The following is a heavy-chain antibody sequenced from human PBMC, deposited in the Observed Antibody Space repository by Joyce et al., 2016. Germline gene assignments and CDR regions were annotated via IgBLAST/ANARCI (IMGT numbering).Heavy chain of an antibody. CDR2: IITIINSR. Sequence: QVQLVQSGAEVKKPGSSVKVSCKASGGTFGSHSFSWVRRAPGQGLEYMGGIITIINSRNYAQKFQGRVTITADEPTSTVYMELSSLRSEDTAVYYCARGGSMVFYGMDVWGQGTTVTVSS. CDR1: GGTFGSHS. J-gene: IGHJ6*02. V-gene: IGHV1-69*01. D-gene: IGHD3-10*01. CDR3: ARGGSMVFYGMDV.